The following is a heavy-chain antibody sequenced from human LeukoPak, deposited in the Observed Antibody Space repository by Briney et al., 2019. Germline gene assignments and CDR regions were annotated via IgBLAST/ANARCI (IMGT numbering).Heavy chain of an antibody. J-gene: IGHJ3*02. V-gene: IGHV4-34*01. CDR2: INHSGST. CDR3: ASSGYYFLTYDAFDI. D-gene: IGHD3-22*01. CDR1: GGSFSGYY. Sequence: PSETLSLTCAVYGGSFSGYYWSWIRQPPGKGLEWIGEINHSGSTNYNPSLKSRVTISVDTSKNQFSLKLSSVTAADTAVYYCASSGYYFLTYDAFDIWGQGTMVTVSS.